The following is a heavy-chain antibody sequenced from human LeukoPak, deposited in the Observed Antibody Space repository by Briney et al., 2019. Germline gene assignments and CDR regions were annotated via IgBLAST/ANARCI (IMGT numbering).Heavy chain of an antibody. V-gene: IGHV3-21*01. CDR3: ARARPSPTFNPYCGMDV. CDR1: GFTFSSYS. Sequence: GGSLRLSCAASGFTFSSYSMNSVRQAPGKGLEWVSSIRSSGTYIYYADSVKGRFTSSRDNAKYSLYLQMSSLRAEDTAVYYCARARPSPTFNPYCGMDVWGQGTPVTVSS. J-gene: IGHJ6*02. CDR2: IRSSGTYI. D-gene: IGHD5-24*01.